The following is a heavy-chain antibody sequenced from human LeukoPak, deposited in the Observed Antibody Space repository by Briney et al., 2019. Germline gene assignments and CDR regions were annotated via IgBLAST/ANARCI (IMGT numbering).Heavy chain of an antibody. CDR3: ARRPGYDFWTGYYRGAIDY. CDR1: GASISSGTYY. CDR2: IYSSGKT. J-gene: IGHJ4*02. D-gene: IGHD3/OR15-3a*01. Sequence: SETLSLTCTVSGASISSGTYYWGWIRQPPGKGLEWIGSIYSSGKTLYNPSFKSRVTISADTSKNQFSLRLISVTAADTAVYYCARRPGYDFWTGYYRGAIDYWGQGTLVTASS. V-gene: IGHV4-39*01.